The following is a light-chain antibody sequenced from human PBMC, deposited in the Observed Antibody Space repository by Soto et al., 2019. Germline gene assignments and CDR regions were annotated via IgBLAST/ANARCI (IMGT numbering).Light chain of an antibody. Sequence: EIVLTQSPGTLSLSPGERATLSCRASQSVSSKYLAWYQQKPGQAPRVLIYGTSIRASGVPERFSGGGSGTDFNLTITRLVPEDFAVYYCQQYGSSPFTFGPGTKVDFK. CDR1: QSVSSKY. V-gene: IGKV3-20*01. J-gene: IGKJ3*01. CDR2: GTS. CDR3: QQYGSSPFT.